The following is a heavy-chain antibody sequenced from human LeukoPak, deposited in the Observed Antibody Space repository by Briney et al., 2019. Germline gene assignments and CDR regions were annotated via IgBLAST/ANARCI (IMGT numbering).Heavy chain of an antibody. V-gene: IGHV1-18*01. CDR2: ISAYNGNT. Sequence: ASVKVSCKASGYTFTSYGISWVRQAPGQGLEWMGWISAYNGNTNYAQKLQGRVTMTTDTSTSTAYMELRSLRSDDTAVYYCARGGVLRYFDWLTFFDYWGQGTLVTVSS. CDR1: GYTFTSYG. J-gene: IGHJ4*02. D-gene: IGHD3-9*01. CDR3: ARGGVLRYFDWLTFFDY.